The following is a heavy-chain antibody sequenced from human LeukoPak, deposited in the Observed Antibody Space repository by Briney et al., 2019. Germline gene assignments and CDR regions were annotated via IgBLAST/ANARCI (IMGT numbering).Heavy chain of an antibody. CDR2: ISWNSGSI. J-gene: IGHJ4*02. V-gene: IGHV3-9*01. CDR3: AKGLTVRGVPFDY. D-gene: IGHD3-10*01. CDR1: GFTFDDYA. Sequence: GGSLRLSCAASGFTFDDYAMHWVRQAPGKGLEWVSGISWNSGSIGYADSVKGRFTISRDNAENSLYLQMNSLRAEDTALYYCAKGLTVRGVPFDYWGQGTLVTVSS.